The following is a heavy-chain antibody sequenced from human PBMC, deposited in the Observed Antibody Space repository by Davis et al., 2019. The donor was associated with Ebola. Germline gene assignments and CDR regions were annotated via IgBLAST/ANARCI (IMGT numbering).Heavy chain of an antibody. Sequence: PGGSLRLSCAASGFTFSSYSMNWVRQAPGKGLEWVSDISRSGGGTYYADSVKGRFTISRDNSKNTLYLQMNSLRAEDTAVYYCAKRVPDPTSDWYFHYYYGMDVWGQGTTVTVSS. CDR3: AKRVPDPTSDWYFHYYYGMDV. D-gene: IGHD2-21*02. CDR2: ISRSGGGT. V-gene: IGHV3-23*01. CDR1: GFTFSSYS. J-gene: IGHJ6*02.